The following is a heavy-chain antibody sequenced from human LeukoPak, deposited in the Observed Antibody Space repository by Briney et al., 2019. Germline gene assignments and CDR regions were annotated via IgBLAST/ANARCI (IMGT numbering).Heavy chain of an antibody. CDR1: GGSISSSSYY. CDR3: ARADVYGSGGMDV. CDR2: INHSGST. J-gene: IGHJ6*02. D-gene: IGHD3-10*01. V-gene: IGHV4-39*07. Sequence: SETLSLTCTVSGGSISSSSYYWSWIRQPPGKGLEWIGEINHSGSTNYNPSLKSRVTISVDTSKNQFSLKLSSVTAADTAVYYCARADVYGSGGMDVWGQGTTVTVSS.